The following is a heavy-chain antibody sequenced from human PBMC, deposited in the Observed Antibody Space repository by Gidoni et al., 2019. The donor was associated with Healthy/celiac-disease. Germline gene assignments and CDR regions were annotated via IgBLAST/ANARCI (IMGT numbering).Heavy chain of an antibody. V-gene: IGHV3-9*01. CDR1: GFTFDDYA. D-gene: IGHD3-22*01. CDR2: ISWISVSI. CDR3: AKGRVVVITQGVDY. J-gene: IGHJ4*02. Sequence: EVQLVESGGGLVQPGRSLRLSCAASGFTFDDYAMHWVRQAPGKGLEWVSGISWISVSIGYADSVKGRFTIARDNDKNSLYLQMNSLRAEDTALYYCAKGRVVVITQGVDYWGQGTLVTVSS.